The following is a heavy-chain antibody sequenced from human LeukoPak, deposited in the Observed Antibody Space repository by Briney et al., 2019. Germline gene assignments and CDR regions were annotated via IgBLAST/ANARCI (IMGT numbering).Heavy chain of an antibody. Sequence: PSETLSLTCTVSGGSINSGSYYWSWIRQPAGKGLEWIGRIYTSGSTNYNPSLKSRVTISVDTSKNQFSLKLSSVTAADTAVYYCARAVGSYYENWFDPWGQGTLVTVSS. V-gene: IGHV4-61*02. CDR3: ARAVGSYYENWFDP. J-gene: IGHJ5*02. CDR2: IYTSGST. CDR1: GGSINSGSYY. D-gene: IGHD1-26*01.